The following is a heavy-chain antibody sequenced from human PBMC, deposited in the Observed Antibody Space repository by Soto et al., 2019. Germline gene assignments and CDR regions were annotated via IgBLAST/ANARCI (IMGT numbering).Heavy chain of an antibody. CDR2: IYYSGST. CDR3: AHLRYFDYYFDY. Sequence: SETLSLTCSVSGGSISSYYWNWIRQPPGKGLEWIGYIYYSGSTNYNPSLKSRVTISLDTSKNQVVLTMTNMDPVDTATYYCAHLRYFDYYFDYWGLGTLVTVSS. D-gene: IGHD3-9*01. J-gene: IGHJ4*02. V-gene: IGHV4-59*01. CDR1: GGSISSYY.